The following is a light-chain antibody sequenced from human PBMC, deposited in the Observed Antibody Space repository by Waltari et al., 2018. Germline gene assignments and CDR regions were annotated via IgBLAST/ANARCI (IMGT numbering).Light chain of an antibody. CDR2: DVS. Sequence: QSALTQPASVSGSPGQSITISCTGTISDVGAYNYVSWYQQHPGKAPKLMIYDVSNRPSGVSNRFSGSKSGNTASLTISGLQAEDESDYYCSSYTSSSTWVFGGGTNLTVL. V-gene: IGLV2-14*03. CDR1: ISDVGAYNY. J-gene: IGLJ3*02. CDR3: SSYTSSSTWV.